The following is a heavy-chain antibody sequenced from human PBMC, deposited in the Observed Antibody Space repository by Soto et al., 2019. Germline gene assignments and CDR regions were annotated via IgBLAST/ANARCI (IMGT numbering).Heavy chain of an antibody. CDR2: ITSTGDRA. V-gene: IGHV3-23*01. D-gene: IGHD5-18*01. CDR3: AKYYMVTRSPFDY. CDR1: GFTFSSYA. Sequence: EVQLLESGGGLVQPGGSLRLSCAASGFTFSSYAMSWVRQAPGKGLEWVSSITSTGDRAYYADSVKGRFTVSRDNSKNTLYLQMNSLRAEDTAVYYCAKYYMVTRSPFDYWDQGTLVTVSS. J-gene: IGHJ4*02.